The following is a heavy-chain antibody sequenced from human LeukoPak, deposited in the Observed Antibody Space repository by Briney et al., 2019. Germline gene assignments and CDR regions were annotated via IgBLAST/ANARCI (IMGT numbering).Heavy chain of an antibody. CDR2: ISDDGSNK. V-gene: IGHV3-30*18. CDR3: AQDRGESGYYATVDY. CDR1: GFIFSSYG. J-gene: IGHJ4*02. D-gene: IGHD3-22*01. Sequence: GGSLRLSCSASGFIFSSYGMHWVRQAPGKGLEWVAVISDDGSNKYYADSVKGRFTISRDNSKNTLYLHMNSLRAEDTGVYYCAQDRGESGYYATVDYWGQGTLVTVSP.